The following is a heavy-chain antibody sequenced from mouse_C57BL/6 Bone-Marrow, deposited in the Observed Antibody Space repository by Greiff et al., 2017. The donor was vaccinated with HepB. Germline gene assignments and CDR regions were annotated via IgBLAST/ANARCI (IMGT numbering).Heavy chain of an antibody. CDR3: TRPNYYGSSPWFAY. CDR2: IRNKANNHAT. V-gene: IGHV6-6*01. CDR1: GFTFSDAW. D-gene: IGHD1-1*01. Sequence: EVKVEESGGGLVQPGGSMKLSCAASGFTFSDAWMDWVRQSPEKGLEWVAEIRNKANNHATYYAESVKGRFTISRDDSKSSVYLQMNSLRAEDTGIYYCTRPNYYGSSPWFAYWGQGTLVTVSA. J-gene: IGHJ3*01.